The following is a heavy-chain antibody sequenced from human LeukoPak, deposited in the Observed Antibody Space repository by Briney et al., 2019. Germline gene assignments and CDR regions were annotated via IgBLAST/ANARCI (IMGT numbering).Heavy chain of an antibody. CDR3: ARGRGDTAMHSNY. V-gene: IGHV4-34*01. CDR2: INHSGST. Sequence: SETLSLTCAVYGGSFSGYYWSWIRQPPGKGLEWIGEINHSGSTNYNPSLKSRVTISVDTSKNQFSLKLSSVTAADTAVYYCARGRGDTAMHSNYWGQGTLVTVSS. D-gene: IGHD5-18*01. J-gene: IGHJ4*02. CDR1: GGSFSGYY.